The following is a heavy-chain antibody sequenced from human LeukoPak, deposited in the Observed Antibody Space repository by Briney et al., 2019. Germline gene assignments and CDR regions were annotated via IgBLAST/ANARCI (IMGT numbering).Heavy chain of an antibody. CDR1: GFTFSNYA. CDR3: ARDPRWELHSFDY. Sequence: GGSLRLSCAASGFTFSNYAMSWVRQAPGKGLEWVSRINSDGSSTSYADSVKGRFTISRDNAKNTLYLQMNSLRAEDTAVYYCARDPRWELHSFDYWGQGTLVTVSS. D-gene: IGHD1-26*01. J-gene: IGHJ4*02. V-gene: IGHV3-74*01. CDR2: INSDGSST.